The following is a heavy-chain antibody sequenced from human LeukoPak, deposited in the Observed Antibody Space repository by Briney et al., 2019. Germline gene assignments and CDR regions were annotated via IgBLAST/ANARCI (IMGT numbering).Heavy chain of an antibody. Sequence: GVSLRLYCAASGFTFSSYAMSWVRQAPGKGLEWVSAISGSGGSTYYADSVKGRFTISRDNSKNTLYLQMNSLRAEDTAVYYCAKDDAYYYDSSGNPMALGMDVWGQGTTVTVSS. D-gene: IGHD3-22*01. CDR3: AKDDAYYYDSSGNPMALGMDV. CDR1: GFTFSSYA. CDR2: ISGSGGST. J-gene: IGHJ6*02. V-gene: IGHV3-23*01.